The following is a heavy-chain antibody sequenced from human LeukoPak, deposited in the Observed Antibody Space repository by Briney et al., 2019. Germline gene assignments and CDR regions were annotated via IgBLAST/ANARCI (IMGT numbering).Heavy chain of an antibody. CDR2: ISGSGGST. J-gene: IGHJ4*02. CDR3: AKPPPRFLEWLFYFDY. D-gene: IGHD3-3*01. V-gene: IGHV3-23*01. Sequence: PGGSLRLSCAASGFTFSSYAMSWVRQAPGKGLGWVSAISGSGGSTYYADSVKGRFTISRDNSKNTLYLQMNSLRAEDTAVYYCAKPPPRFLEWLFYFDYWGQGTLVTVSS. CDR1: GFTFSSYA.